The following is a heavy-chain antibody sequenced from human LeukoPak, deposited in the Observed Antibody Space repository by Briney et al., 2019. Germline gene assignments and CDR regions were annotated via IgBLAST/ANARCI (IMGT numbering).Heavy chain of an antibody. Sequence: ASVKVSCKASGYTFTTYYMHWVRQAPGQGLEWMGIINPSGGSTTYAQNFQGRVTMTRDTSTSAVYMELSSLRSEDTALYYCARAWGSADYWGQGTLVTVSS. CDR2: INPSGGST. CDR3: ARAWGSADY. CDR1: GYTFTTYY. J-gene: IGHJ4*02. V-gene: IGHV1-46*01. D-gene: IGHD7-27*01.